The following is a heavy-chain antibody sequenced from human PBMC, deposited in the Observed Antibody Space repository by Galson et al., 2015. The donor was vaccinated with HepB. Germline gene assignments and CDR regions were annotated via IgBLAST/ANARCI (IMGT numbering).Heavy chain of an antibody. V-gene: IGHV3-21*01. J-gene: IGHJ4*02. CDR2: ISSSSSYI. CDR3: ARDRSFDY. Sequence: SLRLSCAASGFTFSSYSMNWVRQAPGKGLEWVSSISSSSSYIYYADSVKGRFTTSRDNAKNSLYLQMNSLRAEDTAVHYCARDRSFDYWGQGTLVTVSS. CDR1: GFTFSSYS.